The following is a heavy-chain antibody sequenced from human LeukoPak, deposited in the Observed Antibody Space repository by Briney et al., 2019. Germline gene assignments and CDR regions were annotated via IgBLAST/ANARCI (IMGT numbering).Heavy chain of an antibody. V-gene: IGHV3-30*04. CDR3: ARVDVPRFLERLLKY. D-gene: IGHD3-3*01. CDR2: ISYDGGQK. Sequence: TGRSLRLSCAGSGFTFSNYAMHWVRQAPGKGLEWVAIISYDGGQKYYLDSVKGRFTISRDNSKNTLYLQMNSLRPEDSAIYYCARVDVPRFLERLLKYWGQGTLVTVSS. J-gene: IGHJ4*02. CDR1: GFTFSNYA.